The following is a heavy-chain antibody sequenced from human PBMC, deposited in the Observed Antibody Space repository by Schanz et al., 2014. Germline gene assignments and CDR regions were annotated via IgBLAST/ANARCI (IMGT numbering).Heavy chain of an antibody. V-gene: IGHV3-53*01. CDR3: AREEGRDGYNLAFDV. CDR1: GFSVSTNY. D-gene: IGHD2-21*01. J-gene: IGHJ3*01. Sequence: EVQLVESGGGLIQPGGSLRLSCAVSGFSVSTNYMSWARQAPGKGLEWISSLYINAGSTRYADSVKGRFFISRDSSKNTLFLQMNSLRADDTAIYFCAREEGRDGYNLAFDVGGQGTLVTVSS. CDR2: LYINAGST.